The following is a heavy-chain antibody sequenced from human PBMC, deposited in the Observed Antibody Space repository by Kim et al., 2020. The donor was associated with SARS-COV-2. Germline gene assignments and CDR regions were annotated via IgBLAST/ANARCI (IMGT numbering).Heavy chain of an antibody. V-gene: IGHV3-30*01. Sequence: HPDPVKGRFTISRDNSKNTLYLQMNSLRAEDTAVYYCASIAVAGADFDYWGQGTLVTVSS. CDR3: ASIAVAGADFDY. J-gene: IGHJ4*02. D-gene: IGHD6-19*01.